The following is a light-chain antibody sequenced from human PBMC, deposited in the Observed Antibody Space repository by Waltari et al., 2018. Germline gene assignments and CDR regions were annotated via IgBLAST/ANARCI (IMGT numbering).Light chain of an antibody. CDR1: SSDIGGYNY. V-gene: IGLV2-14*03. J-gene: IGLJ2*01. CDR3: SSYTSTNTVI. CDR2: DVT. Sequence: QSALTPPASVSGSPGQSITISCTGTSSDIGGYNYVSWYQQHPGKAPKLMIFDVTKLPSGVSARFSGSKSGNTASRTISGLHTDDESDYYCSSYTSTNTVIFGGGTKVTVL.